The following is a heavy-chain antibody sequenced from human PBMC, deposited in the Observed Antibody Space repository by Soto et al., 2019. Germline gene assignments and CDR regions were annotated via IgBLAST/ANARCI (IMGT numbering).Heavy chain of an antibody. D-gene: IGHD6-19*01. CDR1: VYSFTIYD. V-gene: IGHV1-8*01. CDR3: ARGRGWRDY. Sequence: VKVACKTAVYSFTIYDIHLGRQATGQGLEWMGWMNPNNGYTDYAQKFQGRVTMTRDTSLSTAYMELSSLTSDDTAVYYCARGRGWRDYSGQGTLVSVSS. CDR2: MNPNNGYT. J-gene: IGHJ4*02.